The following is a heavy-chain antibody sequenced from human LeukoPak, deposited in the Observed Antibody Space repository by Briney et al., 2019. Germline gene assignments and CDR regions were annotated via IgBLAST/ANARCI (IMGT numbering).Heavy chain of an antibody. CDR3: MTDSSGYYYDGNY. Sequence: ASVKVSCKASGYTFTSYYMHWVRQAPGQGLEWMGIINPSGGSTSYAQKFQGRVTMTRDTSTSTVYMELSSLRSEDTAVYYCMTDSSGYYYDGNYWGQGTLVTVSS. D-gene: IGHD3-22*01. J-gene: IGHJ4*02. CDR1: GYTFTSYY. V-gene: IGHV1-46*01. CDR2: INPSGGST.